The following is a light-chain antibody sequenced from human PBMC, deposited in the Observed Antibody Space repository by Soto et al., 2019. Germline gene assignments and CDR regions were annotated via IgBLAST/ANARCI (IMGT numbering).Light chain of an antibody. CDR1: QSLLYNNTYNY. CDR2: FGS. CDR3: MQALQSLT. Sequence: EIVMTQSPLTLPVTPGEPASISCRSSQSLLYNNTYNYLDWYVQKPGQSPQLLIYFGSNRAPGVPDRYSGSGSGTDFTLKINRVEAEDVGTYYCMQALQSLTFGQGPRLEIQ. J-gene: IGKJ5*01. V-gene: IGKV2-28*01.